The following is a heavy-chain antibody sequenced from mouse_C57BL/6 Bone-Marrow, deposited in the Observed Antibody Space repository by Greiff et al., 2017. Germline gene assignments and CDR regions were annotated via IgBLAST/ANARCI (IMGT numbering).Heavy chain of an antibody. CDR3: ARGGYDHREYYLDY. CDR2: ISDGGSYT. V-gene: IGHV5-4*03. Sequence: EVKLQESGGGLVKPGGSLKLSCAASGFTFSSYAMSWVRQTPEKRLAWVATISDGGSYTDYPDNVKGRFTISRDHATTNRYLQMSHLKSEDTAMYYCARGGYDHREYYLDYWGQGTTLTVSS. J-gene: IGHJ2*01. CDR1: GFTFSSYA. D-gene: IGHD2-3*01.